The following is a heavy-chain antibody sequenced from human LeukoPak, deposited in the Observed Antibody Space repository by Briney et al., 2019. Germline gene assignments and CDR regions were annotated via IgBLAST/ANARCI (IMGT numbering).Heavy chain of an antibody. V-gene: IGHV1-8*03. J-gene: IGHJ6*03. CDR2: MNPNSGNT. D-gene: IGHD3-10*01. Sequence: ASVKVSCKASGYTFTSYDINWVRQATGQGLEWMGWMNPNSGNTGYAQKFQGRVTITRNTSISTAYMELSSLRSEDTAVYYCAVAFGVRGAGGGYYYYMDVWGKGTTVTVSS. CDR3: AVAFGVRGAGGGYYYYMDV. CDR1: GYTFTSYD.